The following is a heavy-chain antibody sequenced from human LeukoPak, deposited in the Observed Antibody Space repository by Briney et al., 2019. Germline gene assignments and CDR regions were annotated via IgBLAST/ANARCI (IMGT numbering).Heavy chain of an antibody. CDR3: ARGLYGGNSDYFDY. D-gene: IGHD4-23*01. Sequence: SVTVSCKASGGTFSSYAISWVRQAPGQGLEWMGGIIPIFGTANYAQKFQGRVTITADESTGTAYMELSSLRSEDTAVYYCARGLYGGNSDYFDYWGQGTLVTVSS. CDR2: IIPIFGTA. V-gene: IGHV1-69*13. CDR1: GGTFSSYA. J-gene: IGHJ4*02.